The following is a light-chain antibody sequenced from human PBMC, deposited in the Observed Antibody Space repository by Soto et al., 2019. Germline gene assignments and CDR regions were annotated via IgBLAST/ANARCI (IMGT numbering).Light chain of an antibody. CDR1: SSNIGAGHD. V-gene: IGLV1-40*01. CDR2: GNT. J-gene: IGLJ2*01. CDR3: QSYDSSLRGSVV. Sequence: QSVLTQPPSVSGAPGQRVTISCTGSSSNIGAGHDVHWYQQLPGTAPKLLIYGNTNRPSGVPDRFSGSKSGTSASLAITGLQAEDEADYYCQSYDSSLRGSVVFGGGTKLTVL.